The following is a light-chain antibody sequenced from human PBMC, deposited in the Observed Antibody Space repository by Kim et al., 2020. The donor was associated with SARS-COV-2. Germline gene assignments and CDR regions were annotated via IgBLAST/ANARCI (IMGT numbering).Light chain of an antibody. CDR2: DAS. CDR1: HSLGTY. Sequence: PGERYPLSCSARHSLGTYLAWYQQRPGQAPSLLLFDASIRAAGGPDRSSVSGSGTDFTLTISSREPEDFSVYYCQQRNNEPPAFTFGGGTKVDIK. CDR3: QQRNNEPPAFT. J-gene: IGKJ4*01. V-gene: IGKV3-11*01.